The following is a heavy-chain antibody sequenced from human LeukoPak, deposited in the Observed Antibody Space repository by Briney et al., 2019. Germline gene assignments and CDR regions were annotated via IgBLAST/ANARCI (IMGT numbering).Heavy chain of an antibody. Sequence: PGGSLRLSCAASGFTFDDYAMYWVRQAPGKGLEWVSFIDWDGGTTYYADSVKGRFTISRDNSKNSLYLQMNSLRAEDTALYYCAKVTDSSGYGWCDYWGQGALVTVSS. CDR1: GFTFDDYA. CDR2: IDWDGGTT. J-gene: IGHJ4*02. CDR3: AKVTDSSGYGWCDY. V-gene: IGHV3-43D*03. D-gene: IGHD3-22*01.